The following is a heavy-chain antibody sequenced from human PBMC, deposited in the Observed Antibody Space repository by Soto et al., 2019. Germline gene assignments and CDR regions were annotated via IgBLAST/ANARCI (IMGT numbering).Heavy chain of an antibody. V-gene: IGHV6-1*01. Sequence: SQTLSLTCAISGDSVSSNSAAWNWIRQSPSRGLEWLGRTYYRSKWYNDYAVSVKSRITINPDTSKNQFSLQLNSVTPEDTAVYYCARDLTGTTGNYYYYGMDVWGQGTTVTVSS. CDR1: GDSVSSNSAA. D-gene: IGHD1-1*01. CDR3: ARDLTGTTGNYYYYGMDV. J-gene: IGHJ6*02. CDR2: TYYRSKWYN.